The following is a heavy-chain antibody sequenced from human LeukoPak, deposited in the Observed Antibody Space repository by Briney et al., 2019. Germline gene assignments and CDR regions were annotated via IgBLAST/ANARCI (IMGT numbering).Heavy chain of an antibody. D-gene: IGHD3-22*01. J-gene: IGHJ4*02. V-gene: IGHV3-23*01. CDR1: RSTFRSHA. Sequence: GGSLRLSCAASRSTFRSHAMSWVRQAPGKGLEWVSTISDNGGSTYYADSVKGRFTISRDNSKKTLSLQMDSLRAEDTAIYFCAKRSTSNYYGDFDYWGQGTLVTVSS. CDR2: ISDNGGST. CDR3: AKRSTSNYYGDFDY.